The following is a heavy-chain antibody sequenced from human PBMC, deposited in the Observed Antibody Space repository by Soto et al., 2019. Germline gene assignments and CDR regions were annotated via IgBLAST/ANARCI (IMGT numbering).Heavy chain of an antibody. J-gene: IGHJ4*02. CDR3: ARDRRYDFWSGYYTGLGNYYFDY. CDR1: GFTFSSYS. CDR2: ISSSSSTI. Sequence: GGSLRLSCAASGFTFSSYSMNWVRQAPGKGLEWVSYISSSSSTIYYADSVKGRFTISRDNAKNSLYLQMNSLRDEDTAVYYCARDRRYDFWSGYYTGLGNYYFDYWGQGTLVTVSS. V-gene: IGHV3-48*02. D-gene: IGHD3-3*01.